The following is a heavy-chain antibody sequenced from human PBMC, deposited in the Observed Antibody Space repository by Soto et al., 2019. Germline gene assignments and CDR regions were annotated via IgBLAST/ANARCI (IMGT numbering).Heavy chain of an antibody. J-gene: IGHJ6*02. CDR2: IYYSGST. D-gene: IGHD1-26*01. V-gene: IGHV4-39*01. Sequence: SETLSLTCTVSGGSISSSSYYWGWIRQPPGKGLEWIGCIYYSGSTYYNPSLKSRVTLSVDTSKNQFSLKLSSVTAADTAVYYCARVSGSYYYGMDVWGQGTTVTVSS. CDR1: GGSISSSSYY. CDR3: ARVSGSYYYGMDV.